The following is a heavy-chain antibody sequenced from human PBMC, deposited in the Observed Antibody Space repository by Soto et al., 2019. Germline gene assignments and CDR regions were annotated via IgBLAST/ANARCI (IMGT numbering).Heavy chain of an antibody. CDR1: GYTFTSYY. CDR3: ARDLTVDYYDSSGYPMGGIDV. D-gene: IGHD3-22*01. J-gene: IGHJ6*02. V-gene: IGHV1-46*01. Sequence: ASVKVSCKASGYTFTSYYMDWVRQAPGQGLEWMGIINPSGGSTSYAQKFQGRVTMTRDTSTSTVYMELSSLRSEDTAVYYCARDLTVDYYDSSGYPMGGIDVWGQGTTVTVSS. CDR2: INPSGGST.